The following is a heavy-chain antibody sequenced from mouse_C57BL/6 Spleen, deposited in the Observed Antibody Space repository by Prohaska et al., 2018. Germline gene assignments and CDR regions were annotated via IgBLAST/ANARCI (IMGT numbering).Heavy chain of an antibody. CDR3: TGERGYFDY. J-gene: IGHJ2*01. V-gene: IGHV6-3*01. CDR2: IRLKSDNYAT. Sequence: VRQSPEKGLEWVAQIRLKSDNYATHYAESVKGRFTISRDDSKSSVYLQMNNLRAEDTGIYYCTGERGYFDYWGQGTTLTVSS.